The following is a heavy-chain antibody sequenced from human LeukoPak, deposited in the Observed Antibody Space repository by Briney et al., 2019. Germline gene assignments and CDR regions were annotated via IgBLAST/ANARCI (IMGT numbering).Heavy chain of an antibody. CDR1: GGSISSYY. J-gene: IGHJ5*02. D-gene: IGHD2-2*01. V-gene: IGHV4-4*07. Sequence: SETLSLTCTVSGGSISSYYWSWIRQPAGKGLEWIGRIYTSGSTNYNPSLKSRVTISVDTSKNQFSLKLSSVTAADTAVYYCARVGYCSSTSCPGGFDPWGQGTLVTVSS. CDR2: IYTSGST. CDR3: ARVGYCSSTSCPGGFDP.